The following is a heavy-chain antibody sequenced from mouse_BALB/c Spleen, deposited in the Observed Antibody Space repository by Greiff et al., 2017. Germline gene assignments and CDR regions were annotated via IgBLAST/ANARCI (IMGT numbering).Heavy chain of an antibody. D-gene: IGHD2-1*01. CDR3: ASGVYGNYAMDY. CDR2: ISSGSSTI. Sequence: EVKVVESGGGLVQPGGSRKLSCAASGFTFSSFGMHWVRQAPEKGLEWVAYISSGSSTIYYADTVKGRITISRDNPKNTLFLQMTSLSSEDTAMYYCASGVYGNYAMDYWGQGTSVTVSS. J-gene: IGHJ4*01. CDR1: GFTFSSFG. V-gene: IGHV5-17*02.